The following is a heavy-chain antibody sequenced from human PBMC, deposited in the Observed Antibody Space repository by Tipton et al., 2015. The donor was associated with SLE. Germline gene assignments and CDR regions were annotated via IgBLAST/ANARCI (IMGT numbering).Heavy chain of an antibody. J-gene: IGHJ4*02. CDR1: GASISSGGYY. CDR3: AREWVYSGSYFDY. D-gene: IGHD1-26*01. CDR2: IYYSGNT. Sequence: TLSLTCTVSGASISSGGYYWSWIRQHPGKGLEWIGYIYYSGNTFYNPSLKSRVTISVDTSKNQFSLKLSSVTAADTAVYYCAREWVYSGSYFDYWGQGTLVTVSS. V-gene: IGHV4-31*03.